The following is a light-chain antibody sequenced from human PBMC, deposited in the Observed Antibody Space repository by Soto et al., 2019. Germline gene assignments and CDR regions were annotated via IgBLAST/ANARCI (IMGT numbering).Light chain of an antibody. Sequence: SSELTQPPSASVTPGQRASITCSGDKFGDKYACWYQQKPGQSPVLVIYQDSRRPSGNPERFSGSNSVNTATLTISGTQAMDEADYYCQAWDSSTVVFGGGTKLTVL. CDR3: QAWDSSTVV. CDR1: KFGDKY. J-gene: IGLJ2*01. V-gene: IGLV3-1*01. CDR2: QDS.